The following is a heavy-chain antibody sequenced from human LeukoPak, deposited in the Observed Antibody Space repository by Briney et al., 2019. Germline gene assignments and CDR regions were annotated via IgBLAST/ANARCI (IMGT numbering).Heavy chain of an antibody. J-gene: IGHJ4*02. CDR1: GFTFSSYA. D-gene: IGHD3-22*01. V-gene: IGHV3-23*01. CDR2: ISGSGGST. Sequence: PGGSLRLSCAASGFTFSSYAMSWVRQAPGKGLEWVSAISGSGGSTYYADSVKGRLTISRDNSKNTLYLQMNSLRAEDTAVYYCAKEGRITMIVVVPYYFDYWGQGTLVTVSS. CDR3: AKEGRITMIVVVPYYFDY.